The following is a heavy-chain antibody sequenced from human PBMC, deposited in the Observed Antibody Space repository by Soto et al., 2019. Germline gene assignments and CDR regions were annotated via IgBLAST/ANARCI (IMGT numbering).Heavy chain of an antibody. Sequence: QVQLVESGGGVVQPGRSLRLSCAASRFSFSSYGMHWVRQAPGKGLEWVTVISHDGGIEYYADSVKGRFTISRDNSKNTLYLQMNSLRAEDTAVYYCAKDFSSSNYYYYHMDVWGKGTTVTVSS. D-gene: IGHD6-6*01. CDR1: RFSFSSYG. CDR2: ISHDGGIE. CDR3: AKDFSSSNYYYYHMDV. V-gene: IGHV3-30*18. J-gene: IGHJ6*03.